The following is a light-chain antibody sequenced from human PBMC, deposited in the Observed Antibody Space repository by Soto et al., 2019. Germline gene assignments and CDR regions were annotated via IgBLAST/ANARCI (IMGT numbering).Light chain of an antibody. CDR1: QSVRNNY. CDR3: QQYGSSPLT. CDR2: DAS. J-gene: IGKJ4*01. V-gene: IGKV3-20*01. Sequence: EIVLTQSPGTLSLSPGERATVSCRASQSVRNNYLTWYQQKPGQAPRLLIYDASNRAAGIPDRFSGSGSGLDFTLTISRLEPEDFAVYYCQQYGSSPLTFGGGTKVEIK.